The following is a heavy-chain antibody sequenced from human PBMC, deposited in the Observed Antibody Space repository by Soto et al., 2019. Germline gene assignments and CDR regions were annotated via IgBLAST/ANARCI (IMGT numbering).Heavy chain of an antibody. CDR2: IQSGGPT. J-gene: IGHJ6*04. V-gene: IGHV3-66*01. D-gene: IGHD2-15*01. Sequence: GGSLRLSCAASGFTVSSKYMSWVRQAPGKWLEWVSLIQSGGPTYYADSVKGRFTISRDTSENTLHLQMDSLRAEDTAVYYCARDDVLCDGGRCYGVPLDVLGKGTTVTVSS. CDR3: ARDDVLCDGGRCYGVPLDV. CDR1: GFTVSSKY.